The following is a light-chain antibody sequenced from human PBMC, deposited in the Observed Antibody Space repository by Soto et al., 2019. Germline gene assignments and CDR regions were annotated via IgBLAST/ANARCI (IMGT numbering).Light chain of an antibody. CDR1: QSVSSN. CDR3: QQYDNWPPLYT. Sequence: EIVMTQSPATLSVSPGERATLSCRASQSVSSNLGWYQQKPGQAPRLLIYGASTRATGIPARFSGSGSGTEFTLTISSLQSEDFAVNYCQQYDNWPPLYTFGQGTKLEIK. CDR2: GAS. V-gene: IGKV3-15*01. J-gene: IGKJ2*01.